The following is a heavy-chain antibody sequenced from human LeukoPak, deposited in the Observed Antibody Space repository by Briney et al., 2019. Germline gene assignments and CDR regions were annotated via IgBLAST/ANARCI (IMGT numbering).Heavy chain of an antibody. CDR3: AKLQYCSGHTCYSYFHL. D-gene: IGHD2-15*01. Sequence: KRGESLKISCEASGYTFSNYYIGWVRQMPGKGLEWMGIIYPGDSDTKYSPSFQGQVTISADRSISTAYLQWSALKVSDTAMYYCAKLQYCSGHTCYSYFHLWGQGTLVTVSS. V-gene: IGHV5-51*01. J-gene: IGHJ1*01. CDR1: GYTFSNYY. CDR2: IYPGDSDT.